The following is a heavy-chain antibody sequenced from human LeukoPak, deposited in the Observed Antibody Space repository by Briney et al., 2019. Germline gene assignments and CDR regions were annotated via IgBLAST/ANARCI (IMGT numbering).Heavy chain of an antibody. D-gene: IGHD4-23*01. J-gene: IGHJ4*02. CDR3: ARDRGGKGGDYFDY. Sequence: KPSETLSLTCAVSGGYISSSNWWSWVRQPPGKGLEWIGEIYHSGSTNYNPSLKSRVTISVDKSKNQFSLKLSSVTAADPAVYYCARDRGGKGGDYFDYWGQGTLVTVSS. V-gene: IGHV4-4*02. CDR1: GGYISSSNW. CDR2: IYHSGST.